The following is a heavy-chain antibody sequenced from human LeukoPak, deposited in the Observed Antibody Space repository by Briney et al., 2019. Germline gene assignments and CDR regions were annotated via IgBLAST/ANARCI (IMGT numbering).Heavy chain of an antibody. D-gene: IGHD6-13*01. Sequence: SETLSLTCTVSGGSISSGGYYWSWIRQHPGKGLEWIGYIYYSGSTYYNPSLKSRVTISVDTSKNQFSLKLSSVTAADTAVYYCAGAAAGTAYFDYWGQGTLVTVSS. CDR2: IYYSGST. CDR3: AGAAAGTAYFDY. V-gene: IGHV4-31*03. J-gene: IGHJ4*02. CDR1: GGSISSGGYY.